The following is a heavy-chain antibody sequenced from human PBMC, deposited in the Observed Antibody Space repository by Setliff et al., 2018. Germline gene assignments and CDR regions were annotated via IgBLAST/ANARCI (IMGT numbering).Heavy chain of an antibody. V-gene: IGHV3-48*04. D-gene: IGHD6-25*01. CDR3: ARSPANGGHDAFDI. J-gene: IGHJ3*02. Sequence: WGSLRLSCVASGFTFSSSCMNWVRQAPGKGLEWVSYINSGGSLIYYADSVKGRFTISRDNAKSSLYLQMNSLRAEDTAVFYCARSPANGGHDAFDIWGQGTMVTVSS. CDR1: GFTFSSSC. CDR2: INSGGSLI.